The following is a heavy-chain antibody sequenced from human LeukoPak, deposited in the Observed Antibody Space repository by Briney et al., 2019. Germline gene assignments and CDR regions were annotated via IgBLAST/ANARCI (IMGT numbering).Heavy chain of an antibody. Sequence: PGGSLRLSCAASGFTFSSYSMNWVRQAPGKGLEWVSYISSSSSTIYYADSVKSRFTISRDNAKNSLYLQMNSLRAEDTAVYYCARDLGESYYYDSSAMGYFDYWGQGTLVTVSS. CDR2: ISSSSSTI. V-gene: IGHV3-48*01. D-gene: IGHD3-22*01. J-gene: IGHJ4*02. CDR1: GFTFSSYS. CDR3: ARDLGESYYYDSSAMGYFDY.